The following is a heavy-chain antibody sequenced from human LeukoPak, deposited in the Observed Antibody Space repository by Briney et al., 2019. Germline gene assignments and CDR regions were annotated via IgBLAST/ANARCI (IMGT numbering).Heavy chain of an antibody. V-gene: IGHV4-61*02. J-gene: IGHJ5*02. CDR2: IYTSGST. D-gene: IGHD2-15*01. CDR3: ARVRGGGFCRGGSCYAPNWFDP. CDR1: GGSISSGSYY. Sequence: SETLSLTCTVSGGSISSGSYYWSWIRQPAGTGLEWIGRIYTSGSTNYNPSLKSRVTLSVDTSKNQFSLKLSSVTAADTAVYYCARVRGGGFCRGGSCYAPNWFDPWGQGTLVTVSS.